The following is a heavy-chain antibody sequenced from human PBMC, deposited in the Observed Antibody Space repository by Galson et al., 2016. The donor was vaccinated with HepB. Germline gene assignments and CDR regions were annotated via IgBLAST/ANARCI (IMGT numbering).Heavy chain of an antibody. V-gene: IGHV3-7*01. Sequence: SLRLSCAASGFTFSTSWMSWVRQAPGKGLEWVANIKDDGSEKYYVDSVRGRFTISRDNAEKSLYLQMNSLRAEDTAVYYCGQGGTRMNYWGQGNLVTVSS. CDR3: GQGGTRMNY. CDR2: IKDDGSEK. D-gene: IGHD2-15*01. CDR1: GFTFSTSW. J-gene: IGHJ4*02.